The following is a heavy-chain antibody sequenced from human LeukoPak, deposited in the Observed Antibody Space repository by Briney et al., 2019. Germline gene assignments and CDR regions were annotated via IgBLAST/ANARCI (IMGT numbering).Heavy chain of an antibody. CDR3: ARAIIAVAGTFDY. J-gene: IGHJ4*02. D-gene: IGHD6-19*01. V-gene: IGHV3-11*06. CDR2: ISSSSSYI. Sequence: GGSLRLSCAASGFTFSDYYMSWIRQAPGKGLEWVSSISSSSSYIYYADSVKGRFTISRDNAKNSLYLQMNSLRAEDTAVYYCARAIIAVAGTFDYWGQGTLVTVSS. CDR1: GFTFSDYY.